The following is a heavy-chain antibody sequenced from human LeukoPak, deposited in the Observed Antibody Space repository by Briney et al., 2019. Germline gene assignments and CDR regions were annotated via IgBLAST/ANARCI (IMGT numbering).Heavy chain of an antibody. V-gene: IGHV3-21*01. CDR2: ISGSSSYI. D-gene: IGHD3-10*01. CDR1: GLTFSSYS. J-gene: IGHJ4*02. CDR3: AKDRVFELWFEEASPYYFDY. Sequence: GGSLRLSCAASGLTFSSYSMNWVRQAPGKGLEWVSSISGSSSYIYYADSVKGRFTISRDNAKNSLYVQMNSLRAEDTAVYYCAKDRVFELWFEEASPYYFDYWGQGTLVTVSS.